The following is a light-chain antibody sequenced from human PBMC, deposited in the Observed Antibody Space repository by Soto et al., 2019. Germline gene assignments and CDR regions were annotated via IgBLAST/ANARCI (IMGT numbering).Light chain of an antibody. Sequence: DIQMTQSPSSLSASVGDRVTITCRSSQSISNYLNWYQHKPGKAPKLLIFAASSLQSGVPSRFSGSGSGTDFTLTISGLQSEDFAIYYCQQSYSTPRTFGQGTKVEI. CDR2: AAS. CDR1: QSISNY. CDR3: QQSYSTPRT. V-gene: IGKV1-39*01. J-gene: IGKJ1*01.